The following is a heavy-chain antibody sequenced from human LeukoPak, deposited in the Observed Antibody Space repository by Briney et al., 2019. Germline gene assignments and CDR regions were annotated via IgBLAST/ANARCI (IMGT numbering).Heavy chain of an antibody. V-gene: IGHV3-48*02. J-gene: IGHJ3*02. CDR2: IGTSSAI. CDR3: ARDHQWAFDT. CDR1: GFTFSRHG. D-gene: IGHD2-8*01. Sequence: GGCLRLSCAASGFTFSRHGMHWIRQAPGKGLEWVSYIGTSSAIYYAHSVKGRFTISRDNARNSLSLQMDSLRDDDTAVYYCARDHQWAFDTWGQGTMVTVSS.